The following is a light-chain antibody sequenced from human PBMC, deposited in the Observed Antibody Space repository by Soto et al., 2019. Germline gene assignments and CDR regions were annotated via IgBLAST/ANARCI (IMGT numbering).Light chain of an antibody. V-gene: IGKV3-15*01. J-gene: IGKJ5*01. CDR2: DTS. CDR1: QGIGDT. CDR3: QQYTGTPTT. Sequence: EVVMMQSLPTLSVSPGEGATLSCRASQGIGDTLAWYQHKPGQTPRLLIYDTSTRATGVPTRFSGSRSGADFTLTITRLEPEDSAVYFCQQYTGTPTTFGQGTRLEVK.